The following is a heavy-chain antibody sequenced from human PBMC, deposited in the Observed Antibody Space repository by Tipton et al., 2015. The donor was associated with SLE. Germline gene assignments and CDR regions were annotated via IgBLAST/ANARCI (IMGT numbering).Heavy chain of an antibody. CDR1: VGPLTSGRYY. Sequence: TLSLTCTVSVGPLTSGRYYWSWIRQPAGKGLEWIGHIYTTGSTNYSPSLKSRVTISFDTSETQFSLKLASVTIADTAVHYCARVSSGTNYAIESWGQGTLVTVSS. CDR3: ARVSSGTNYAIES. J-gene: IGHJ4*02. CDR2: IYTTGST. D-gene: IGHD4/OR15-4a*01. V-gene: IGHV4-61*09.